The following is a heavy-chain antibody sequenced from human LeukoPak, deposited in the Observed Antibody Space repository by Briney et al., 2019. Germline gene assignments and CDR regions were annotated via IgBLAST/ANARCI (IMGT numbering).Heavy chain of an antibody. CDR3: ARTIDGYNPDFDY. Sequence: SETLSLTCAVSGYFLSSGYYWGWIRQPPGKGLEWIGSIYHSGSTYYNPSLKSRVTISVDTSKNQFSLKLSSVTAADTAVYYCARTIDGYNPDFDYWGQGTLVTVSS. V-gene: IGHV4-38-2*01. CDR1: GYFLSSGYY. D-gene: IGHD5-24*01. CDR2: IYHSGST. J-gene: IGHJ4*02.